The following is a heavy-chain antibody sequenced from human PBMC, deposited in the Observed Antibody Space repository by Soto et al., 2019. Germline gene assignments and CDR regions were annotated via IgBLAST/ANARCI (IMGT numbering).Heavy chain of an antibody. Sequence: ASVKVSCKASGYTFTSYGISWVRQAPGQGLEWMGWISAYNGNTNYAQKLQGRVTMTTDTSTSTAYMELRSLRSDDTAVDYCARDLRYFDWLGGYFDYWGQGTLVTVSS. V-gene: IGHV1-18*01. CDR3: ARDLRYFDWLGGYFDY. D-gene: IGHD3-9*01. J-gene: IGHJ4*02. CDR2: ISAYNGNT. CDR1: GYTFTSYG.